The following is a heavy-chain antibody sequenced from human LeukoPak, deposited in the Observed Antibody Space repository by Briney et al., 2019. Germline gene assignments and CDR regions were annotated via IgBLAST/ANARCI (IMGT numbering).Heavy chain of an antibody. CDR2: ISGDTGNT. CDR3: ARDRHWNQGNFDY. D-gene: IGHD1-1*01. V-gene: IGHV1-18*01. J-gene: IGHJ4*02. CDR1: GYIFFSFG. Sequence: AASVKVSCKASGYIFFSFGISWVRQAPGQGLEWMGWISGDTGNTNYAQKLQGRVTMTTDTSTSTAYMELRSLRSDDTAVYYCARDRHWNQGNFDYWGQGTLVTVSS.